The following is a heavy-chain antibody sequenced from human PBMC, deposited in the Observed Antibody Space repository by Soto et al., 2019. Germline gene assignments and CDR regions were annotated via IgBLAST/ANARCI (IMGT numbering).Heavy chain of an antibody. CDR3: ARGQRFSDWFDP. V-gene: IGHV4-4*07. Sequence: ASDTLSVTCTVSGGAINSYYWTWIRQPAGKGLEWIGRIYSSGSTKYNPSLQSRVTMSLDTSKNQFSLRLTSVTAADTAVYYCARGQRFSDWFDPWGQGTLVTVSS. CDR2: IYSSGST. D-gene: IGHD3-3*01. CDR1: GGAINSYY. J-gene: IGHJ5*02.